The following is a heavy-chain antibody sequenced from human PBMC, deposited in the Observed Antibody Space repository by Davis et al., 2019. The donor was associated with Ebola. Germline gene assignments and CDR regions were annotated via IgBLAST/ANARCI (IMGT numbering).Heavy chain of an antibody. J-gene: IGHJ4*02. D-gene: IGHD3-22*01. V-gene: IGHV4-39*01. CDR3: ARWLAYYYDSSGYYRGYYFDY. CDR1: GGSISSSSYY. Sequence: SETLSLTCTVSGGSISSSSYYWGWIRQPPGKGLEWIGSIYYSGSTYYNPSLKSRVTISVDTSKNQFSLKLSSVTAADTAVYYCARWLAYYYDSSGYYRGYYFDYWGQGTLVTVSS. CDR2: IYYSGST.